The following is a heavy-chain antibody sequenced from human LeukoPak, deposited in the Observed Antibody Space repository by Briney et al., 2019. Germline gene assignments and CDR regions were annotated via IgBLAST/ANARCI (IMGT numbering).Heavy chain of an antibody. Sequence: PGGSLRLSCAASGFTFSSYGMHWVRQAPGKGLEWVAFVRYDGSNKYYGDSVKGRFPISSDNSKNTLYLQMNSLRAEDAAVYYCATEYCTNGVCRRYYFDYWGQGTLVTVSS. J-gene: IGHJ4*02. CDR2: VRYDGSNK. CDR1: GFTFSSYG. D-gene: IGHD2-8*01. V-gene: IGHV3-30*02. CDR3: ATEYCTNGVCRRYYFDY.